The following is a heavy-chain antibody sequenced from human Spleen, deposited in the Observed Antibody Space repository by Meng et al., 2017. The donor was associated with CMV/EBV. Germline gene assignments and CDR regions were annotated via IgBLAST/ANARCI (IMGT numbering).Heavy chain of an antibody. CDR2: IYHTGVT. D-gene: IGHD2-2*01. J-gene: IGHJ4*02. CDR1: GGSFSGHY. Sequence: ESLKISCGAYGGSFSGHYRSWIRQSPGKGLEWIGEIYHTGVTNYNPSLKSRVTISLDTSKMQFFLKLTSVTAADTAVYYCATSPDGPAGFDYWGQGVLVTVSS. CDR3: ATSPDGPAGFDY. V-gene: IGHV4-34*01.